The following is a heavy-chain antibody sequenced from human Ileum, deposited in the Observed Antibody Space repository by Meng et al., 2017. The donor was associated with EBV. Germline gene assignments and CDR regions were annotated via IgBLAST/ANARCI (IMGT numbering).Heavy chain of an antibody. Sequence: QGERQQWGAGLLKASETLSLTCVVSGGSFSDYYWSWIRQPPGKGLEWIGEINHSGSTNYNPSLESRATISVDTSQNNLSLKLSSVTAADSAVYYCARGPTTMAHDFDYWGQGTLVTVSS. CDR1: GGSFSDYY. V-gene: IGHV4-34*01. CDR2: INHSGST. CDR3: ARGPTTMAHDFDY. D-gene: IGHD4-11*01. J-gene: IGHJ4*02.